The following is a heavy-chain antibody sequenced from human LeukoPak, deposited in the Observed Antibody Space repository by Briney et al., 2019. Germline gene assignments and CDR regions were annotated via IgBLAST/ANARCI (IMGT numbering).Heavy chain of an antibody. Sequence: SETLSLTCAVYGGSFSGYYWSWIRQPPGKGLEWIGEINHSGSTNYNPSLKSRVTISVDTSKNQFSLKLSSVTATDTAVYYCARRSSGYPYYYYYYMDVWRKGTTVTVSS. J-gene: IGHJ6*03. V-gene: IGHV4-34*01. CDR1: GGSFSGYY. D-gene: IGHD3-22*01. CDR2: INHSGST. CDR3: ARRSSGYPYYYYYYMDV.